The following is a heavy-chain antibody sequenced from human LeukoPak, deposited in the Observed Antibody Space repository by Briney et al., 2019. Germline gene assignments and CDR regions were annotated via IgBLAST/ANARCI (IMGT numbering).Heavy chain of an antibody. D-gene: IGHD6-6*01. CDR2: MRSKGFGGTV. CDR3: SRGGSWKGWFDP. Sequence: GGSLRLSCSASGFTFGDYAMSWVRQAPGKGLXXXXFMRSKGFGGTVEYAASVKGRFTISRDDSKSIAYLQMNSLQTEDTAVYYCSRGGSWKGWFDPWGQGTLVTVSS. J-gene: IGHJ5*02. CDR1: GFTFGDYA. V-gene: IGHV3-49*04.